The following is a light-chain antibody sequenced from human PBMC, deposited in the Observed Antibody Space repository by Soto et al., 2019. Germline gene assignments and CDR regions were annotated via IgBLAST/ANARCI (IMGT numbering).Light chain of an antibody. V-gene: IGLV2-14*03. CDR3: SSYTSGSTYV. Sequence: QSALTQPASVSGSPGQSITISCTGTTSDVGSYDYVSWYQQHPGKAPKLIICEVRNRPSGVSDWFSGSKSCNTASLTISGLQAADEADYFCSSYTSGSTYVFGAGTKLTVL. CDR1: TSDVGSYDY. CDR2: EVR. J-gene: IGLJ1*01.